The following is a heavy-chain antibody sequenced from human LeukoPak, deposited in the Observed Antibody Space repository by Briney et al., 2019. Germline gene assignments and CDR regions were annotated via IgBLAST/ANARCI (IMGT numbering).Heavy chain of an antibody. Sequence: SETLSLTCTVSGGSISSSDYYWAWIRQPPGRSLEWIGSIYYSGNTHYNPSLKSRVTISVDTSKNQFSLKLSSVTAADTAVYFCARAYSSGPSFDYWGQGTLVTVSS. J-gene: IGHJ4*02. D-gene: IGHD6-19*01. CDR3: ARAYSSGPSFDY. CDR2: IYYSGNT. CDR1: GGSISSSDYY. V-gene: IGHV4-39*01.